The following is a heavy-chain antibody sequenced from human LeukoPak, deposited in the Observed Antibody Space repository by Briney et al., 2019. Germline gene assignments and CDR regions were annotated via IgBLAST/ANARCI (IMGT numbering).Heavy chain of an antibody. CDR2: IYYSGST. V-gene: IGHV4-61*01. J-gene: IGHJ3*02. Sequence: SETLSLTCTVSGGSVSSGSYYWSWIRQPPGKGLEWIGYIYYSGSTNYNPSLKSRVTISVDTSKNQFSLKLSSVTAADTAVYYCARDLSGLDPSLDIWGQGTMVTVSS. CDR3: ARDLSGLDPSLDI. D-gene: IGHD3-22*01. CDR1: GGSVSSGSYY.